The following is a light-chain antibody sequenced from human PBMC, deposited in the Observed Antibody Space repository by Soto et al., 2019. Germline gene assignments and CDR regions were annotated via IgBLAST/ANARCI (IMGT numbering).Light chain of an antibody. V-gene: IGKV1-5*03. Sequence: DIQMTQSPSTLSAAVGDRVTITCRASQSISSWLAWYQQKPGKAPKLLIYKASSLESGVPSRFSGSGSGTEFTLTISSLQPDDFATYYCQQYNSYSLTFGGGTKVEIK. CDR2: KAS. CDR1: QSISSW. CDR3: QQYNSYSLT. J-gene: IGKJ4*01.